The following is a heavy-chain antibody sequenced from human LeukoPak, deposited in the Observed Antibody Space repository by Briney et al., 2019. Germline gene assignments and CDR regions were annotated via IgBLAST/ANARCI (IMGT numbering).Heavy chain of an antibody. D-gene: IGHD3-10*01. V-gene: IGHV3-48*03. CDR3: ARESFGEWKVYYFDY. CDR2: ISSSGSTI. CDR1: GFTFSSYE. J-gene: IGHJ4*02. Sequence: PGGSLRLSCAASGFTFSSYEMNWVRQAPGKGLEWVSYISSSGSTIYYADSVKGRFTISRDNAKNSLYLQMNSLRAEDTAVYYCARESFGEWKVYYFDYWGQGTLVTVSS.